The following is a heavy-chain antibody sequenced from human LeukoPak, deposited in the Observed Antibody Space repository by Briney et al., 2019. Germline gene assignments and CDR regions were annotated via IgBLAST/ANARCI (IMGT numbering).Heavy chain of an antibody. Sequence: SETLSLTCAVYGGSFSGYYWSWIRQPPGKGLEWIGEINHSGSTNYNPSLKSRVTISVDTSKNQFSLKLSSVTAADTAVYYCARYQLPTNWFDPWGQGTLVTVSS. CDR1: GGSFSGYY. D-gene: IGHD2-2*01. V-gene: IGHV4-34*01. J-gene: IGHJ5*02. CDR2: INHSGST. CDR3: ARYQLPTNWFDP.